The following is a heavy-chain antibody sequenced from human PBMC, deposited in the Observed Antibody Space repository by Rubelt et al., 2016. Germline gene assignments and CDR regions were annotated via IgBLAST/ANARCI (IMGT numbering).Heavy chain of an antibody. Sequence: EVQLVESGGGVVRPGGSLRLSCVASGFTFDDYGMYWVRQAPGKGLEWVSHINWNGGSTGYADSVKGRFTISRDNAQSSLYPQMKSLRAEDTAFYDCARARGYTYTDAFDIWGQGTMVTVSS. CDR1: GFTFDDYG. CDR3: ARARGYTYTDAFDI. CDR2: INWNGGST. J-gene: IGHJ3*02. D-gene: IGHD5-18*01. V-gene: IGHV3-20*01.